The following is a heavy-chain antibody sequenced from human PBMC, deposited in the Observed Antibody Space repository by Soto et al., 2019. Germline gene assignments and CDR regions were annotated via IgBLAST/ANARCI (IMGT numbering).Heavy chain of an antibody. CDR3: ARERSAAGTGWFDP. D-gene: IGHD6-13*01. V-gene: IGHV1-8*01. CDR2: MNPNSGNT. J-gene: IGHJ5*02. Sequence: QVQLVQPGAEVKKPGASVKVSCKASGYTFTSYDINWVRQATGQGLEWMGWMNPNSGNTGYAQKFQGRVTMTRNTSISTAYIELSSLRSEDTAVYYCARERSAAGTGWFDPWGQGTLVTVSS. CDR1: GYTFTSYD.